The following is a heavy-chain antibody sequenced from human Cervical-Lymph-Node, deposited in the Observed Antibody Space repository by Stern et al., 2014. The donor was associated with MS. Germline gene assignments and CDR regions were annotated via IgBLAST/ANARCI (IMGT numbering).Heavy chain of an antibody. CDR1: GYNYTSYG. V-gene: IGHV1-18*01. J-gene: IGHJ6*02. CDR2: LTAYKGDT. Sequence: QVHLVQSGAEVKKPGASVKVSCKASGYNYTSYGLRWVRQAPGPGLEWMGWLTAYKGDTNDAQKLQGRVTVTTDTSTRTAYMELRSLRSDDTAVYYCARPGHVSSSAEYYQYYGMDVWGQGTTVTVSS. CDR3: ARPGHVSSSAEYYQYYGMDV. D-gene: IGHD6-6*01.